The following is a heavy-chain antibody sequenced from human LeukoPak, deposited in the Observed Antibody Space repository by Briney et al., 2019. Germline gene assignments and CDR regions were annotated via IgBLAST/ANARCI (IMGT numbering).Heavy chain of an antibody. CDR3: ARETYYYDSSGYFDAFDI. J-gene: IGHJ3*02. Sequence: SETLSLTCTVSGGSISSYYWSWNRQPPGKGLEWIGYIYYSGSTNYNPSLKSRVTISVDTSKNQFSLKLSSVTAADTAVYYCARETYYYDSSGYFDAFDIWGQGTMVTVSS. V-gene: IGHV4-59*01. CDR2: IYYSGST. D-gene: IGHD3-22*01. CDR1: GGSISSYY.